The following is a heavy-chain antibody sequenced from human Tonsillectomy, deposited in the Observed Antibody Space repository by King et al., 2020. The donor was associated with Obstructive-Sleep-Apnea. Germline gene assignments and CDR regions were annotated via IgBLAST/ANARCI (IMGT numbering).Heavy chain of an antibody. D-gene: IGHD3-10*01. CDR1: GGSISTANYY. J-gene: IGHJ4*02. V-gene: IGHV4-39*01. CDR2: IYYSGNT. Sequence: QLQESGPGLVKPSETLSLSCTVSGGSISTANYYWDWIRQPPGKGLDCIASIYYSGNTYYNPSLKSRVTISVDKSKNQVSLKLGSVTAADTAVYYCARRERKPRSAYYFDYWGQGILVTVSS. CDR3: ARRERKPRSAYYFDY.